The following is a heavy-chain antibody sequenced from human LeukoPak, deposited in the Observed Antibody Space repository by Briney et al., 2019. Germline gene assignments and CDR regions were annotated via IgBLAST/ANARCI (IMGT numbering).Heavy chain of an antibody. V-gene: IGHV4-59*08. CDR2: IYYSGST. Sequence: SETLSLTCTVSGGSISSYYWSWIRQPPGKGLEWIGYIYYSGSTYYNPSLKSRVTISVDTSKNQFSLKLSSVTAADTAVYYCARTAKDSSGYYSDAFDIWGQGTMVTVSS. D-gene: IGHD3-22*01. CDR3: ARTAKDSSGYYSDAFDI. CDR1: GGSISSYY. J-gene: IGHJ3*02.